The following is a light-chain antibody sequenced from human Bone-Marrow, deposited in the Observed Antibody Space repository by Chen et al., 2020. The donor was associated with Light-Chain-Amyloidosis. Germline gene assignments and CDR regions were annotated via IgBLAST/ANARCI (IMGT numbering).Light chain of an antibody. V-gene: IGLV3-21*02. J-gene: IGLJ3*02. Sequence: VLTQPSSVSMAPGQTATIACGGNNIGSTSVHWYQQTPGQAPLLVVYDDSDRPSGIPERLSGSNSGNTATLTISRVEAGDEADYYCQVWDRSSDRPVFGGGTKLTVL. CDR1: NIGSTS. CDR2: DDS. CDR3: QVWDRSSDRPV.